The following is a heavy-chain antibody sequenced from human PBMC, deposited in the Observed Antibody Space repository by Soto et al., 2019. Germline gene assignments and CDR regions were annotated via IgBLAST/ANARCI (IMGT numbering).Heavy chain of an antibody. CDR1: GGSISSDENY. V-gene: IGHV4-30-4*01. CDR3: ARNTLGNLWTGYHFDY. Sequence: SETLSLTCTVSGGSISSDENYWTWIRQTPGKGLEWIGHISYSGSTYYNPSLKGRVNISVDTSKDPFSLRLTSVTAADTAVYYCARNTLGNLWTGYHFDYWGQGALVTVSS. D-gene: IGHD3-3*01. CDR2: ISYSGST. J-gene: IGHJ4*02.